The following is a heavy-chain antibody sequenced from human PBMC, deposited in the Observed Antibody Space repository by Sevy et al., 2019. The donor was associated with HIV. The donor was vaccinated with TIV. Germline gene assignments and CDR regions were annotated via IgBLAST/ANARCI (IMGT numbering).Heavy chain of an antibody. CDR3: ATPVVVPAAMCFDY. D-gene: IGHD2-2*01. J-gene: IGHJ4*02. CDR2: ISGSGGST. CDR1: GFTFSTYS. V-gene: IGHV3-23*01. Sequence: GGSLRLSCKASGFTFSTYSMHWVRQAPGKGLEWVSAISGSGGSTYYADSVKGRFTISRDNSKNTLYLQMNSLRAEDTAVYYCATPVVVPAAMCFDYWGQGTLVTVSS.